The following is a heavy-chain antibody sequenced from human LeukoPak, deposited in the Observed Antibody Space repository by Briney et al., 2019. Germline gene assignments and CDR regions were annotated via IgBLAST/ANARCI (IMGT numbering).Heavy chain of an antibody. CDR3: ARDPRKYSSTPGAFDI. CDR2: ISSRSSTI. J-gene: IGHJ3*02. V-gene: IGHV3-48*01. D-gene: IGHD6-13*01. Sequence: GGSLRLSCAASGFTFSSYSMNGVRQAPGKGREWVSYISSRSSTIYYAHSVKGLFTISRDNATNSLYLQMNSLRAEDTAVYYCARDPRKYSSTPGAFDIWGQGTMVTVSS. CDR1: GFTFSSYS.